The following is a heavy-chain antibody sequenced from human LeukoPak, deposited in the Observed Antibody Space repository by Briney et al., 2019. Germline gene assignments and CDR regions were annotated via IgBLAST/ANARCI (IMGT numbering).Heavy chain of an antibody. J-gene: IGHJ5*02. CDR3: ARRVVDSSAFIYWFDP. D-gene: IGHD3-22*01. V-gene: IGHV1-69*05. Sequence: SVKVSCKASGGTFSSYAISWVRQAPGQGLEWMGGIIPIFGTANYAQKFQGRVTITTDESTSTAYMELSSLRSEDTAVYYCARRVVDSSAFIYWFDPWGQGTLVTVSS. CDR2: IIPIFGTA. CDR1: GGTFSSYA.